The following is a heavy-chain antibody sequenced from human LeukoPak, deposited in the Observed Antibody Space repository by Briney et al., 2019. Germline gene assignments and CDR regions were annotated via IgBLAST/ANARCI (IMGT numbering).Heavy chain of an antibody. CDR1: GYTLTELS. V-gene: IGHV1-24*01. CDR2: FDPEDGET. Sequence: ASVKVSCKVSGYTLTELSMHWVRQAPGKGLEWMGGFDPEDGETIYAQKFQGRVTMTEDTSTDTAYMELSSLRSEDTAVYYRARDRRLRDRLTWYFDLWGRGTLVTVSS. CDR3: ARDRRLRDRLTWYFDL. J-gene: IGHJ2*01. D-gene: IGHD4-17*01.